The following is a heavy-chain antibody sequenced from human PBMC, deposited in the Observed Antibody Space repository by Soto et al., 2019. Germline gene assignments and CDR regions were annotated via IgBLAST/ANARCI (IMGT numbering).Heavy chain of an antibody. Sequence: SGPTLVKPTQTLTLTCTFSGFSLSTSGVGVGWIRQPPGKALEWLALIYWDDDKRYSPSLKSRLTITKDTSKNQVVLTMTNMDPVDTATYYCAHVESSYSSGAYFQHWGQGTLVTVSS. J-gene: IGHJ1*01. CDR3: AHVESSYSSGAYFQH. CDR2: IYWDDDK. CDR1: GFSLSTSGVG. V-gene: IGHV2-5*02. D-gene: IGHD6-19*01.